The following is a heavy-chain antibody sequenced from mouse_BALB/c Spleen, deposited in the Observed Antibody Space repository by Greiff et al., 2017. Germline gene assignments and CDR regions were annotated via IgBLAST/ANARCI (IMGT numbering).Heavy chain of an antibody. Sequence: QVHVKQPGAELVKPGASVKLSCKASGYTFTSYWMHWVKQRPGQGLEWIGEINPSNGRTNYNEKFKSKATLTVDKSSSTAYMQLSSLTSEDSAVYYCALNFYFDYWGQGTTLTVSS. CDR3: ALNFYFDY. V-gene: IGHV1S81*02. CDR2: INPSNGRT. J-gene: IGHJ2*01. CDR1: GYTFTSYW. D-gene: IGHD1-3*01.